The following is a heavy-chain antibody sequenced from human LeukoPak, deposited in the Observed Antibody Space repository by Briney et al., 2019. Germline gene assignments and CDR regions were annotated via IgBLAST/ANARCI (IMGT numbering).Heavy chain of an antibody. J-gene: IGHJ4*02. CDR2: LSPNSGGT. CDR3: ARGLSSGDY. CDR1: GYIFTGYY. D-gene: IGHD6-19*01. Sequence: ASVKVSCKASGYIFTGYYMHWVRQAPGQGLEWVGWLSPNSGGTNYAQKFQGRVTMTRDTSISTAYMELSSLRSEDTAVYYCARGLSSGDYWGQGTLVTVSS. V-gene: IGHV1-2*02.